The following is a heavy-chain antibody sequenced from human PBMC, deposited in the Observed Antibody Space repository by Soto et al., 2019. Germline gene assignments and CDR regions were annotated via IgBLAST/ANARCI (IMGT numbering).Heavy chain of an antibody. CDR1: GYTFTSYY. J-gene: IGHJ4*02. Sequence: QVQLVQSGAEVKKPGASVKVSCKASGYTFTSYYMHWVRQAPGQGLEWMGIINPSGGSTRYAQKFQRSVTMTRDTSTSTVYMELSSLGSEDTAVYYCARAGVVVVAANEEFDYWGQGTLVTVSS. D-gene: IGHD2-15*01. V-gene: IGHV1-46*01. CDR3: ARAGVVVVAANEEFDY. CDR2: INPSGGST.